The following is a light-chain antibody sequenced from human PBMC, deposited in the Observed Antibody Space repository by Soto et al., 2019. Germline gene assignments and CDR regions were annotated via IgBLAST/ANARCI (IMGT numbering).Light chain of an antibody. CDR2: GAS. CDR3: QQYDISPWT. V-gene: IGKV3-20*01. J-gene: IGKJ1*01. CDR1: QNIGNN. Sequence: EIVMTQSPYTLSVSPGEGATLSCRASQNIGNNLAWYQQKPGQAPRLVIYGASFRATGIPDRFSGSGSGTDFTLTIIRLEPEDFAVYYCQQYDISPWTFGQGTKVDIK.